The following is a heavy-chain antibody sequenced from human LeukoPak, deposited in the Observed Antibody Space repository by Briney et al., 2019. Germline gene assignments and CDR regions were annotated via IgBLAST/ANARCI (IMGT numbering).Heavy chain of an antibody. Sequence: SETLSLTCTVSGGSISSYYWSWIRQPPGKGLEWIGYICYSGSTNYNPSLKSRVTISVDTSKNQFSLKLSSVTAADTAVYYCARQGGGIAVAGLGFDYWGQGTLVTVSS. CDR2: ICYSGST. V-gene: IGHV4-59*08. J-gene: IGHJ4*02. CDR3: ARQGGGIAVAGLGFDY. CDR1: GGSISSYY. D-gene: IGHD6-19*01.